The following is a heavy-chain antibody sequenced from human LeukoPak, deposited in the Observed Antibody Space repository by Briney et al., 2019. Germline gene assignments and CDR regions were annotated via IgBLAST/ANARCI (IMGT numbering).Heavy chain of an antibody. CDR3: ARDVVAAYLDY. V-gene: IGHV4-31*03. CDR1: GGSISSGGYY. Sequence: SETLSLTCTVSGGSISSGGYYWSWIRQHPGKGLEWIGYIYYSGSTYYNPSLKSRVTISVDTSKNQFSLKLSSVTAADTAVYYCARDVVAAYLDYWGQGTLVTVSS. D-gene: IGHD2-2*01. J-gene: IGHJ4*02. CDR2: IYYSGST.